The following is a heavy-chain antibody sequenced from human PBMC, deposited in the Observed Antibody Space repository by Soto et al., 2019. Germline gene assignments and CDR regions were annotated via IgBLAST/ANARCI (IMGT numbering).Heavy chain of an antibody. D-gene: IGHD6-6*01. V-gene: IGHV4-34*01. CDR3: ARGRGSSSKKDYYYYGMDV. CDR1: GGSFSGYY. J-gene: IGHJ6*02. Sequence: TCAVYGGSFSGYYWSWIRQPPGKGLEWIGEINHSGSTNYNPSLKSRVTISVDTSKNQFSLKLSSVTAADTAVYYCARGRGSSSKKDYYYYGMDVWGQGTTVTVSS. CDR2: INHSGST.